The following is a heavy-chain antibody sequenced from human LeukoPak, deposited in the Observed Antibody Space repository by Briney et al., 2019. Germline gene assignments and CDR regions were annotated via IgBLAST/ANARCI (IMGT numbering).Heavy chain of an antibody. CDR3: ARQTYQLPKGYFDC. Sequence: NTSETLSLTCTVSGGSISSRGFYWAWIRQPPGKGLEWIGTVYFGGSTNYNPSLKSRVTISADTSENNFSLTLRSVTAADTAIYYCARQTYQLPKGYFDCWGQGALVTVSS. CDR1: GGSISSRGFY. V-gene: IGHV4-39*01. CDR2: VYFGGST. J-gene: IGHJ4*02. D-gene: IGHD2-2*01.